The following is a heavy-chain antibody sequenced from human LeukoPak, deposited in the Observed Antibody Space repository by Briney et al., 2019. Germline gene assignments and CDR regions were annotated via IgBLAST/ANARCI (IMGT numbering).Heavy chain of an antibody. CDR1: GFTFSSYG. CDR2: ISSDGSNK. J-gene: IGHJ4*02. D-gene: IGHD3-22*01. Sequence: GGSLRLSCAASGFTFSSYGMHWVRQAPGKVLEWVAVISSDGSNKYYADSVKGRFTISRDNAKNSLYMQMNSLRVEDTAVYYCAREPRSYYDSSGYFDYWGQGTLVTVSS. V-gene: IGHV3-30*03. CDR3: AREPRSYYDSSGYFDY.